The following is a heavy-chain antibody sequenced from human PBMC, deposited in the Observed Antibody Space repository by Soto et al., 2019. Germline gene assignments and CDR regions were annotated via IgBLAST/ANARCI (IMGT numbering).Heavy chain of an antibody. CDR2: ISYDGRSK. D-gene: IGHD3-22*01. V-gene: IGHV3-30*04. CDR1: GFTFRNYA. CDR3: ARERGIVATVTFSY. J-gene: IGHJ4*02. Sequence: QVQLVESGGGVVQPGRSLRLSCAASGFTFRNYAMYWVRQAPNKGLEWVAVISYDGRSKYYADSVKGRFTISRDSSKNTLSLQMNSLRAEDTAGYYCARERGIVATVTFSYWGQGTLVTVSS.